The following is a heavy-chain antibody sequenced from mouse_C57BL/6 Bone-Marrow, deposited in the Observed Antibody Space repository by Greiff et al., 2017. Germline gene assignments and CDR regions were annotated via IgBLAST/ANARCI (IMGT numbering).Heavy chain of an antibody. J-gene: IGHJ3*01. V-gene: IGHV1-53*01. CDR1: GYTFTSYW. Sequence: QVQLQQPGTELVKPGASVKLSCKASGYTFTSYWMHWVKQRPGQGLEWIGNINPSNGGTNYNEKFKGKATLTVDKSSSTAYMQLSSLTSEDSAVYYCARNERLRGWFAFWGRGTRITVSA. CDR3: ARNERLRGWFAF. CDR2: INPSNGGT. D-gene: IGHD2-4*01.